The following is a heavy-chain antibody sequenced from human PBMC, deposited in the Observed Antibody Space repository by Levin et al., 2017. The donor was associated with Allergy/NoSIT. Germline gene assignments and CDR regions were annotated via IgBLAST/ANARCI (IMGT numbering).Heavy chain of an antibody. D-gene: IGHD3-10*01. V-gene: IGHV3-74*01. CDR2: INSDGSST. Sequence: GGSLRLSCAASGFTFSSYWMHWVRQAPGKGLVWVSRINSDGSSTSYADSVKGRFTISRDNAKNTLYLQMNSLRAEDTAVYYCARAPNVLLWFRETPNWFDPWGQGTLVTVSS. CDR3: ARAPNVLLWFRETPNWFDP. CDR1: GFTFSSYW. J-gene: IGHJ5*02.